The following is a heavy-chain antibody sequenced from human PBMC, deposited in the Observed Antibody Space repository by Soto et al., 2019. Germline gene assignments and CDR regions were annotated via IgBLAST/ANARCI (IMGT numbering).Heavy chain of an antibody. CDR1: GFTFRSHS. J-gene: IGHJ3*02. V-gene: IGHV3-23*01. D-gene: IGHD2-15*01. CDR3: AHCSGGSCYSDGFDI. CDR2: ISRSSDNI. Sequence: GGSLRLSCAASGFTFRSHSMIRVRQNPGKGLEWVSAISRSSDNILYADSVKGRFTISRDNSKNTLYLQMNSLRAEDTAVYYCAHCSGGSCYSDGFDIWGQGTMVTVSS.